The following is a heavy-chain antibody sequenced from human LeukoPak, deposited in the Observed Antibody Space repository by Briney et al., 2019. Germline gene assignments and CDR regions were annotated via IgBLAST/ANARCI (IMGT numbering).Heavy chain of an antibody. J-gene: IGHJ4*02. CDR1: GFAFSSYA. V-gene: IGHV3-23*01. CDR3: AKLYYDILTGEY. Sequence: PGRSLRLSCAASGFAFSSYAMSWVRQAPGKGLEWVSAISGSGGSTYYADSVKGRFTISRDNSKNTLYLQMNSLRAEDTAVYYCAKLYYDILTGEYWGQGTLVTVSS. D-gene: IGHD3-9*01. CDR2: ISGSGGST.